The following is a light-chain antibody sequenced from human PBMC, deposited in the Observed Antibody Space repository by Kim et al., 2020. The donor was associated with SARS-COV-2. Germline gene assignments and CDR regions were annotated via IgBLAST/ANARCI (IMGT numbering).Light chain of an antibody. CDR1: QGITNY. Sequence: GDRVTITCRASQGITNYLAWYQQKPGKVPKLLIYPASTLQSGVPSRFSGSGSGTDFTLTISSLQPEDVATYYCQKYDSVPYTFGPGTKVDIK. J-gene: IGKJ3*01. V-gene: IGKV1-27*01. CDR2: PAS. CDR3: QKYDSVPYT.